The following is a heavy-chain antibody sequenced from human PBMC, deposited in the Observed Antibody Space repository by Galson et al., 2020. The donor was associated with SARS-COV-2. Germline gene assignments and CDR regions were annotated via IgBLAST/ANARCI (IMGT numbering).Heavy chain of an antibody. Sequence: GGSLRLSCAASGFTLSYYWMHWVRQAPGKGLVWVARINSDGSSTSYADSVKGRITISRDNVKNTLYLEMNSLRAEDTAIYYCAREDNDLWSCLGYGMDVWGQGTTVTVSS. CDR1: GFTLSYYW. J-gene: IGHJ6*02. V-gene: IGHV3-74*01. D-gene: IGHD3-3*01. CDR2: INSDGSST. CDR3: AREDNDLWSCLGYGMDV.